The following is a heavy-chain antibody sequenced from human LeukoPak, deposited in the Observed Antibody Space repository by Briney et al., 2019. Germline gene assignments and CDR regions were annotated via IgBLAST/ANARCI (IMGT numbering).Heavy chain of an antibody. Sequence: ASVKVSCKASGYTFTSYDTNWVRQATGQGLEWMGWMNPNSGNTGYAQKFQGRVTMTRNTSISTAYMELSSLRSEDTAVYYCVGSSRTGEFDPWGQGTLVTVSS. CDR2: MNPNSGNT. J-gene: IGHJ5*02. CDR1: GYTFTSYD. V-gene: IGHV1-8*01. D-gene: IGHD6-13*01. CDR3: VGSSRTGEFDP.